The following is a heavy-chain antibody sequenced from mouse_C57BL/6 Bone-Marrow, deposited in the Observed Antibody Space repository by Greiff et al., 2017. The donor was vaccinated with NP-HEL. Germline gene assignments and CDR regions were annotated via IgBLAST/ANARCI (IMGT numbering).Heavy chain of an antibody. D-gene: IGHD2-4*01. CDR3: ARVITTGYYYAMDY. Sequence: EVQLVESGPGLVKPSQSLSLTCSVTGYSITSGYYWNWIRQFPGNKLEWMGYISYDGSNNYNPSLKNRISITRDTSKNQFFLKLNSVTTEDTATYYCARVITTGYYYAMDYWGQGTSVTVSS. CDR2: ISYDGSN. J-gene: IGHJ4*01. V-gene: IGHV3-6*01. CDR1: GYSITSGYY.